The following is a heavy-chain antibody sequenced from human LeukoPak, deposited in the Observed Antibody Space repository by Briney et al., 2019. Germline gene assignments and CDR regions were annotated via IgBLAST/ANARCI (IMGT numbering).Heavy chain of an antibody. CDR1: GYTFTSYY. V-gene: IGHV1-46*01. D-gene: IGHD3-22*01. CDR2: INPSGGST. J-gene: IGHJ3*02. Sequence: GASVKVSCKASGYTFTSYYMHWVRQAPGQGLEWMGIINPSGGSTSYAQKFQGRVTMTRDTSTSTVYMELSSLRSEDTAVYYCARAGVVVITYSLVPDAFDIWGQGTTVTVSS. CDR3: ARAGVVVITYSLVPDAFDI.